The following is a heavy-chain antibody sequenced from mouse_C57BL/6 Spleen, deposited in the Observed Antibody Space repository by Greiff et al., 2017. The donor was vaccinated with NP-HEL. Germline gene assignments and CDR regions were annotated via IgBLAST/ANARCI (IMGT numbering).Heavy chain of an antibody. V-gene: IGHV5-6*02. Sequence: EVKLVESGGDLVKPGGSLKLSCAASGFTFSSYGMSWVRQTPDKRLEWVATISSGGSYTYYPDSVKGRFTISRDNAKNTLYLQMSSLKSEDTAMYYCARRDTTAPYAMDYWGQGTSVTVSS. CDR1: GFTFSSYG. D-gene: IGHD1-2*01. CDR2: ISSGGSYT. J-gene: IGHJ4*01. CDR3: ARRDTTAPYAMDY.